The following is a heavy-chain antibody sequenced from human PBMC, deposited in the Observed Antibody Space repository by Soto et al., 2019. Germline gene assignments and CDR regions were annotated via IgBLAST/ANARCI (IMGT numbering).Heavy chain of an antibody. J-gene: IGHJ6*02. CDR2: ISGSGGST. D-gene: IGHD6-25*01. V-gene: IGHV3-23*01. CDR1: GFTFSSYA. Sequence: GGSLRLSCAASGFTFSSYAMSWVRQAPGKGLEWVSAISGSGGSTYYADSVKGRFTISRDNSKNTLYLQMNSLRAEDTAVYYCAPGRLRYYYGMDVWGQGTTVTVSS. CDR3: APGRLRYYYGMDV.